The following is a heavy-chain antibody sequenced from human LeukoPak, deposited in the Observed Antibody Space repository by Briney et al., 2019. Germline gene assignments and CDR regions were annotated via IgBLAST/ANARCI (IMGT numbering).Heavy chain of an antibody. CDR3: ARGPRIVPANDGYYYMDV. Sequence: SETLSLTCAVYGGPFSTYYWSWIRQPPGKGLEWIGEVTHSGRTNYNPSLRSRVTISVDMSKHQFSLKLISVTAADTAVYYCARGPRIVPANDGYYYMDVWGKGTTVTVSS. CDR1: GGPFSTYY. D-gene: IGHD2-2*01. J-gene: IGHJ6*03. CDR2: VTHSGRT. V-gene: IGHV4-34*01.